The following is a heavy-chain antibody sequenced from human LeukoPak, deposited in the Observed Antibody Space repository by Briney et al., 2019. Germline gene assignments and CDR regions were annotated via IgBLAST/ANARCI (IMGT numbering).Heavy chain of an antibody. J-gene: IGHJ6*02. V-gene: IGHV3-30*14. CDR1: GFIFSNYA. CDR3: ARDVRRSGDYYGMDV. CDR2: ISYDGSNK. D-gene: IGHD3-3*01. Sequence: GGSLRLSCAASGFIFSNYAMHWVRQAPGKGLEWVAVISYDGSNKYYAESVKGRFTISRDNSKNTLYLQMNSLRVEDTAVYYCARDVRRSGDYYGMDVWGQGTTVTVSS.